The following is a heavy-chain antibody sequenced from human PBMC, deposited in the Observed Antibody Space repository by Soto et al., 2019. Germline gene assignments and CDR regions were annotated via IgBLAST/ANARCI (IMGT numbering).Heavy chain of an antibody. CDR2: ISTYNGDT. CDR3: ARTEGRSTRGDY. CDR1: GYSFTTYG. J-gene: IGHJ4*02. V-gene: IGHV1-18*01. D-gene: IGHD2-8*01. Sequence: VQLVQTGAEVKKPGASVRVSCKASGYSFTTYGVTWVRQAPGQGLEWMGWISTYNGDTRVAQQHQGRVTLTTDTFTNAAHMELRSLRSDDTAIYYCARTEGRSTRGDYWGQGTLVTVSS.